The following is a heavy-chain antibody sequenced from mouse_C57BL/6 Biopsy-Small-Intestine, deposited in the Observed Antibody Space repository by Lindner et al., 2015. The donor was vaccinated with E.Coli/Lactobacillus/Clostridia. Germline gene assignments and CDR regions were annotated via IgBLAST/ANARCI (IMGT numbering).Heavy chain of an antibody. CDR3: AREDYGFTYGWYFDV. J-gene: IGHJ1*03. Sequence: VQLQESGGGLVKPGGSLKLSCAASGFTFSDYGVHWVRQAPEKGLEWVAFITTVSSTIYYADTVKGRFTISRDNAKNTLFLQMTSLRSEDTAMYYCAREDYGFTYGWYFDVWGTGTTVTVSS. V-gene: IGHV5-17*01. CDR2: ITTVSSTI. CDR1: GFTFSDYG. D-gene: IGHD1-1*01.